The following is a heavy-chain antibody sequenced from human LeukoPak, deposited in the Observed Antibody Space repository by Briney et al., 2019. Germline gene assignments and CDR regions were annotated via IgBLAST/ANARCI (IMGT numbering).Heavy chain of an antibody. J-gene: IGHJ4*02. CDR1: GRSFSGYY. CDR3: ASSTPWIQLWYGRDY. D-gene: IGHD5-18*01. V-gene: IGHV4-34*01. Sequence: SETLSLTCAVYGRSFSGYYWSWIRQPPGKGLEWIGEINHSGSTNYNPSLKSRVTISVDTSKNQFSLKLSSVTAADTAVYYCASSTPWIQLWYGRDYWRQRTLVTVSS. CDR2: INHSGST.